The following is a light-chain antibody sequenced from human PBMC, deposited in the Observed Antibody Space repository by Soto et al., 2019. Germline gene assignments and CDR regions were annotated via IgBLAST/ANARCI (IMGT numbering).Light chain of an antibody. CDR3: QQYDSFAPYS. V-gene: IGKV1-5*01. CDR2: DAS. J-gene: IGKJ2*03. Sequence: DIQMTQSPSTLSASVGDRVTITCRSSQSISFWLAWYQQKPGKAPKLLIYDASTLYSGVPSRFSGSRSGTEFTLTISSLQPDDFASYYFQQYDSFAPYSFGQVTKLEI. CDR1: QSISFW.